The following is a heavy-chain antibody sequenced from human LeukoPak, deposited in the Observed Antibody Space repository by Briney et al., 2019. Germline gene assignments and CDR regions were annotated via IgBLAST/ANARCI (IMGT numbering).Heavy chain of an antibody. CDR2: MNVDSGGT. V-gene: IGHV1-2*02. CDR3: ARDSKVTGTSFDS. CDR1: GHMFTDYY. J-gene: IGHJ4*02. Sequence: ASVKVSCKASGHMFTDYYMHWVRQAPGQGLEWMGWMNVDSGGTKYAQKFQGRVTMTRDTSISTAFMDLTRLGSDDTAVYYCARDSKVTGTSFDSWGQGTLVTVSS. D-gene: IGHD6-19*01.